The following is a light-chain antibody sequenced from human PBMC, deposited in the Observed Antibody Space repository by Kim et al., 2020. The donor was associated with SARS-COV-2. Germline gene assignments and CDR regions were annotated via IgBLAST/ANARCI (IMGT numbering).Light chain of an antibody. Sequence: SSELTQDPAVSVALGQTVRITCQGDSLRSYYASWYQQKPGQAPVLVIYGKSNRPSGIPDRFSGSSSGNTASLTITGAQAEDEADYYCNSRDSSGNHYVVFGGGTQLTVL. CDR3: NSRDSSGNHYVV. V-gene: IGLV3-19*01. CDR1: SLRSYY. CDR2: GKS. J-gene: IGLJ2*01.